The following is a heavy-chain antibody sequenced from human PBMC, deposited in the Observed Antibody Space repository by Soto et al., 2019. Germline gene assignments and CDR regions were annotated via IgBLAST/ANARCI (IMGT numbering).Heavy chain of an antibody. V-gene: IGHV2-5*01. Sequence: QITLKESGPALVETTQTLTLTCTYSGFSLRTTGVGVGWIRQPPGKALEWLGIIYWNDDKRYSPSLKNRFTLTSDISKSQVVLTMTNMDPVDTATYYCAHTWGLPFDYWGQGTLVIVS. J-gene: IGHJ4*02. CDR2: IYWNDDK. D-gene: IGHD3-16*01. CDR3: AHTWGLPFDY. CDR1: GFSLRTTGVG.